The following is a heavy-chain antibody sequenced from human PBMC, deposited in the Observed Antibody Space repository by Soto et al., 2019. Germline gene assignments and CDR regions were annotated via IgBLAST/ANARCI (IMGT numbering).Heavy chain of an antibody. Sequence: QVQLQESGPGLVKPSQTLSLTCTVSGGSISSGNYYWSWIRQPPGKGLEWIGFISYSGSTYYSASLKSRFTISVDTSKNRFSLNLSFVTAADTAVYYCATMGTPATGLYYFDYWGQGTLVTVSS. D-gene: IGHD1-7*01. CDR2: ISYSGST. CDR3: ATMGTPATGLYYFDY. J-gene: IGHJ4*02. CDR1: GGSISSGNYY. V-gene: IGHV4-30-4*01.